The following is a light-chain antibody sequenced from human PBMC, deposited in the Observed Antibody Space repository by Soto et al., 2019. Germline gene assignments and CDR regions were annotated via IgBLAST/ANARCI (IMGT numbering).Light chain of an antibody. Sequence: DIQMTQSPSSLSASVGDRVTITCRASQSISSYLNWYQQKPGKAPKLLIYAASSLQSGVPSRFSGSGSGPDFTLTISSLQPEDFATYYCQQYNSYPPTFGQGTKVDIK. CDR2: AAS. CDR3: QQYNSYPPT. CDR1: QSISSY. V-gene: IGKV1-39*01. J-gene: IGKJ1*01.